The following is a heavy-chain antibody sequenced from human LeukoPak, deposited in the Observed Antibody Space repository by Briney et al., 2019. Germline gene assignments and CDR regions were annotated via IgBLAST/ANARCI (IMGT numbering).Heavy chain of an antibody. CDR2: ISSSSTI. Sequence: GGSLRLSCAASGFTFSSYSMNWVRQAPGKGLEWVSYISSSSTIYYADSVTGRFTISRDNAKNSLYLQVNSLRAEDTAVYYCARGGDYWGQGTLVTVSS. V-gene: IGHV3-48*04. CDR3: ARGGDY. J-gene: IGHJ4*02. CDR1: GFTFSSYS.